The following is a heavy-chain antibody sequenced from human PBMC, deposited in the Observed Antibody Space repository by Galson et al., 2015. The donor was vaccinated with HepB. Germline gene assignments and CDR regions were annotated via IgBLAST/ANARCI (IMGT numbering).Heavy chain of an antibody. V-gene: IGHV3-30*04. J-gene: IGHJ4*02. CDR1: GFTFKNYA. CDR3: ASSYMIRGFFDY. Sequence: SLRLSCAASGFTFKNYAVHWVRQAPGKGLEWVALISSDGTNKYYVDSVKGRSTISRDTSKNTLYLQMNNLRAEDTAVYFCASSYMIRGFFDYWGQGTLVTVSS. D-gene: IGHD3-10*01. CDR2: ISSDGTNK.